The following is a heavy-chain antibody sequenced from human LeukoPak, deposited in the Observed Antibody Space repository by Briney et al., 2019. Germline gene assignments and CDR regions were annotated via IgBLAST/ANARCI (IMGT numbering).Heavy chain of an antibody. CDR2: IIPIFGTT. CDR1: GDTFSSYA. D-gene: IGHD3-10*01. V-gene: IGHV1-69*06. Sequence: SVKVSCKASGDTFSSYAINWVRQAPGQRLEWVGGIIPIFGTTKYAQKFQGRVTITADKSTSTVYMELSSLRSEDTAVYYCARGDYYGSGGFDYWGQGNLVTVSS. CDR3: ARGDYYGSGGFDY. J-gene: IGHJ4*02.